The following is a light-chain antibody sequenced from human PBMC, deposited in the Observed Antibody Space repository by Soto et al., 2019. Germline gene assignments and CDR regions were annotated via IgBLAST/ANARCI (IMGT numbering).Light chain of an antibody. J-gene: IGLJ2*01. Sequence: QSALTQPASVSGSPGQSITISCTGTSSDVGSYNLVSWYQQHPGKAPKLMIYEGSKRPSGVSNRSSGSKSGNTASLTISGLQAEDEADYYCCSYAGSSTFVYVVFGGGTKVTVL. CDR1: SSDVGSYNL. CDR2: EGS. CDR3: CSYAGSSTFVYVV. V-gene: IGLV2-23*03.